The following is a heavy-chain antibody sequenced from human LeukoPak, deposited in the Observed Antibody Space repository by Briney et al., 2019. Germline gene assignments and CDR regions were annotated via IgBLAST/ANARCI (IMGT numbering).Heavy chain of an antibody. Sequence: PSETLSLTCTVSYGSISDISYYWGWIRQPPGKGLEWIGSIYYSGRTYYNSSLKSRVTISVDTSKNQFSLKVTSVTAADTAVYYCASAYYDILGGHFDHWGQGTLVTVSS. D-gene: IGHD3-9*01. CDR2: IYYSGRT. CDR3: ASAYYDILGGHFDH. J-gene: IGHJ4*02. CDR1: YGSISDISYY. V-gene: IGHV4-39*07.